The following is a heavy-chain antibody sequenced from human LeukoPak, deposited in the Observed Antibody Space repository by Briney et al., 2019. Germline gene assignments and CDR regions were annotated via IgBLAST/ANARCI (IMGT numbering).Heavy chain of an antibody. CDR3: AKRTSSSWAFDY. CDR2: ISGSGGST. Sequence: PGGSLRLSCAASGFTFSKYWMSWVRQAPGKGLEWVSAISGSGGSTYYADSVKGRFTISRDNSKNTLYLQMNSLRAEDTAVYYCAKRTSSSWAFDYWGQGTLVTVSS. J-gene: IGHJ4*02. V-gene: IGHV3-23*01. CDR1: GFTFSKYW. D-gene: IGHD6-13*01.